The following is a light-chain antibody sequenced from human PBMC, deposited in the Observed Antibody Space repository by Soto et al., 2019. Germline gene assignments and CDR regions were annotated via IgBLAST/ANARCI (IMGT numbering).Light chain of an antibody. Sequence: EIVLTQSQATLSLSPGEGATLSCRASQSISKYLVWYQQKPGQAPRVLIYDTSNRATGIPARFSGTGSGTDFTLTISSLEPEDFGVYYCQQRSDWPVTFGPGTKVDIK. CDR3: QQRSDWPVT. V-gene: IGKV3-11*01. CDR1: QSISKY. J-gene: IGKJ3*01. CDR2: DTS.